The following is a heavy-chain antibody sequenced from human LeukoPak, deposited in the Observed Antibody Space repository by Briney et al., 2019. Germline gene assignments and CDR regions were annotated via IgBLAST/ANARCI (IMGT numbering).Heavy chain of an antibody. V-gene: IGHV3-74*01. CDR2: INSDGSRK. Sequence: PGGSLRLSCAASGFTFSSYWMHWVRQAPGKGLVWVSRINSDGSRKDYADSVKGRFTISRDNAKNMVYLQMNSLRAEDTAVYYCTRASALVTRDWGQGTLVTVSP. CDR3: TRASALVTRD. J-gene: IGHJ4*02. D-gene: IGHD5-18*01. CDR1: GFTFSSYW.